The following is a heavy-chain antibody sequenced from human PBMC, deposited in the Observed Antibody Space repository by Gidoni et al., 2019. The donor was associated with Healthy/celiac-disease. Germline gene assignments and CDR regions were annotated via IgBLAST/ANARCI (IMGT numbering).Heavy chain of an antibody. D-gene: IGHD2-2*01. Sequence: EVQLLESGGGLVQPGGSLRLSCAASGFPFSSYAMSWVRQAPGLGLEWVSAISGSGLTTHYTDSVKGRFTISRDNSKNTLYLQMNSLRAEDAAVYYCAKDPVEYCSSCFGPYSMDVWGQGTTVAVSS. CDR3: AKDPVEYCSSCFGPYSMDV. CDR1: GFPFSSYA. V-gene: IGHV3-23*01. CDR2: ISGSGLTT. J-gene: IGHJ6*02.